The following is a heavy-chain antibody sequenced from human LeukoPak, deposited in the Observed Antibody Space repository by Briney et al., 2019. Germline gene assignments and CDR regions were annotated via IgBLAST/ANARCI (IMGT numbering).Heavy chain of an antibody. CDR1: GFTLSSYA. CDR2: ISSSSSTI. D-gene: IGHD3-22*01. J-gene: IGHJ3*02. V-gene: IGHV3-48*04. Sequence: PGGSLRLSCAASGFTLSSYAMSWVRQAPGKGLEWVSSISSSSSTIYYADSVKGRFTISRDNAKNSLYLQMNSLRAEDTAVYYCAREESLWLLLGFGAFDIWGQGTMVTVSS. CDR3: AREESLWLLLGFGAFDI.